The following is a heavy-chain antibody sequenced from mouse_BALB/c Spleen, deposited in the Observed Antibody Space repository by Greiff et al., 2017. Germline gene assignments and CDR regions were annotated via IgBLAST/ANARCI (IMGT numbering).Heavy chain of an antibody. CDR2: IYPGDGDT. J-gene: IGHJ4*01. Sequence: VQLQQSGAELVRPGSSVKISCKASGYAFSSYWMNWVKQRPGQGLEWIGQIYPGDGDTNYNGKFKGKATLTADKSSSTAYMQLSSLTSEDSAVYFCARGGNYPYAMDYWGQGTSVTVSS. CDR1: GYAFSSYW. CDR3: ARGGNYPYAMDY. D-gene: IGHD2-1*01. V-gene: IGHV1-80*01.